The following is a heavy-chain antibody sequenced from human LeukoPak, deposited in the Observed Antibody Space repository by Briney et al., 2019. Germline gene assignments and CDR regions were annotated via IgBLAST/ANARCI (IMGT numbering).Heavy chain of an antibody. CDR1: GGSFSGYY. CDR2: INHSGST. D-gene: IGHD3-22*01. CDR3: ASFSSGYYVGVSY. Sequence: LETLSLTCAVYGGSFSGYYWSWIRQPPGKGLEWIGEINHSGSTNYNPSLKSRVTISVDTSKNQFSLKLSSVTAADTAVYYCASFSSGYYVGVSYWGQGALVTVSS. V-gene: IGHV4-34*01. J-gene: IGHJ4*02.